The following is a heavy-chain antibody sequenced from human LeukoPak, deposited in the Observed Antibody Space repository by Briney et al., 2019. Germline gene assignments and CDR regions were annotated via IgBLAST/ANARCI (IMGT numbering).Heavy chain of an antibody. CDR3: ARAATYYDILTGYYIWDYYYYMDV. CDR2: IYYSGST. J-gene: IGHJ6*03. Sequence: PSETLSLTCTVSGGSISSSSYYWGWIRQPPGKGLEWIGSIYYSGSTYYNPSLKSRVTISVDTSKNQFSLKLSSVTAADTAVYYCARAATYYDILTGYYIWDYYYYMDVWGKGTTVTVSS. CDR1: GGSISSSSYY. D-gene: IGHD3-9*01. V-gene: IGHV4-39*07.